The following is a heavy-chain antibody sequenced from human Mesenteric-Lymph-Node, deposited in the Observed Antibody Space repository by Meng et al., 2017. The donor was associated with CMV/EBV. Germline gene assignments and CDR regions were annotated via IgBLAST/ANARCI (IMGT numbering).Heavy chain of an antibody. Sequence: ALVKVSCKASGYILTGYYMHWIRQAPGQGLEWMGWINPYNGGTKYAQKFQGRVIMTTDTSISTAYMEMSSLRSADTAVYYCARGYYDSSGYPTDFWGQGTLVTVSS. D-gene: IGHD3-22*01. V-gene: IGHV1-2*02. CDR3: ARGYYDSSGYPTDF. J-gene: IGHJ4*02. CDR2: INPYNGGT. CDR1: GYILTGYY.